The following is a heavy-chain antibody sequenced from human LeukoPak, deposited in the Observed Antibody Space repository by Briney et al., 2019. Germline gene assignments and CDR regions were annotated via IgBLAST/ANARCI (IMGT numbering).Heavy chain of an antibody. D-gene: IGHD1-26*01. CDR1: GYTFTSYY. V-gene: IGHV1-46*01. J-gene: IGHJ4*02. CDR2: INPSGGSR. CDR3: ARSSGSSSAALDY. Sequence: ASVTVSCKASGYTFTSYYMHWVRQAPGQGLEWMGIINPSGGSRSYGQKFQGRVTMTRDTSTSTVYMELTSLRSEDTAVYYCARSSGSSSAALDYWGQGTLVTVSS.